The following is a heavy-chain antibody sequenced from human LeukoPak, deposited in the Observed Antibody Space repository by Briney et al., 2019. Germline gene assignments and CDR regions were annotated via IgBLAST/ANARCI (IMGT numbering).Heavy chain of an antibody. CDR1: GFPFSGYS. CDR2: ISGSSSII. Sequence: GGSLRLSCAASGFPFSGYSMNWVRQAPGKGLEWVSYISGSSSIIYYADSVKGRFTISRDNAKNSLYLQMNSPRAEDTAVYFCARLLRGSAAGYYFDYWGQGTLVTVSS. V-gene: IGHV3-48*04. D-gene: IGHD6-13*01. J-gene: IGHJ4*02. CDR3: ARLLRGSAAGYYFDY.